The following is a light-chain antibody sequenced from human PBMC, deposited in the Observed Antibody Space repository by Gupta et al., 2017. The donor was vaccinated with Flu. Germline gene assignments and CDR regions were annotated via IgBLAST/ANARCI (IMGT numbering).Light chain of an antibody. CDR3: QQSDSTPSLA. V-gene: IGKV1-39*01. J-gene: IGKJ3*01. Sequence: SSLSASVGDRVTITSRASQSISSYLNWYQQKPGKAPKLLIYAASSLQSGVPSRFSGSGYGTDFTLTISSRQPEDFAAYYCQQSDSTPSLAFGHGTKVDIK. CDR1: QSISSY. CDR2: AAS.